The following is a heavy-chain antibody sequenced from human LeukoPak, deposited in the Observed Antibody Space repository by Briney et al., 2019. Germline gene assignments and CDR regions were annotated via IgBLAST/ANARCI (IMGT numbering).Heavy chain of an antibody. CDR1: GFTFSSYE. V-gene: IGHV3-48*03. Sequence: GGSLRLSCAAYGFTFSSYEMNWVRQAPGKGLGWVSYISTSGSTIYYADSVKGRFTISRDNAKNSLYLQMNSLRAEDTAVYYCARGKAFGGVIVGFDYWGQGTLVTVSS. CDR3: ARGKAFGGVIVGFDY. CDR2: ISTSGSTI. D-gene: IGHD3-16*02. J-gene: IGHJ4*02.